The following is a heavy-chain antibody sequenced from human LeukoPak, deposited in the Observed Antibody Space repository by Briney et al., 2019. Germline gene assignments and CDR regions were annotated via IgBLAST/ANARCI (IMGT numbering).Heavy chain of an antibody. Sequence: GGXLRLSCAASGFTFSSYAMSWVRQAPGKGLEGVSAISGSGGSTYYADSVKGRFTISRDNSKNTLYLQMNSLRAEDTAVYYCAKDNSGWTGDYFDYWGQGTLVTVSS. CDR3: AKDNSGWTGDYFDY. J-gene: IGHJ4*02. CDR2: ISGSGGST. D-gene: IGHD6-19*01. CDR1: GFTFSSYA. V-gene: IGHV3-23*01.